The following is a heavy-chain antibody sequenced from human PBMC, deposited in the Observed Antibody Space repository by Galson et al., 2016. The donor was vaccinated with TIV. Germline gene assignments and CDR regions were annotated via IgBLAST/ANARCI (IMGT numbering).Heavy chain of an antibody. J-gene: IGHJ5*02. Sequence: SVKVSCKASGVTFSYFAFSWVRQAPGHGLEWMGGIVPMFGTTNYAQKFQGGVTISADESTTTAYLELSSLRSEDTAVYYCARGRGIYDSSGYFLFDHWGQGTLVTVSS. CDR2: IVPMFGTT. V-gene: IGHV1-69*13. CDR3: ARGRGIYDSSGYFLFDH. D-gene: IGHD3-22*01. CDR1: GVTFSYFA.